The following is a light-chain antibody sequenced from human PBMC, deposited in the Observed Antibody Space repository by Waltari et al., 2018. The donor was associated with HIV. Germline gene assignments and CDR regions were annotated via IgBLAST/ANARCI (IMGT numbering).Light chain of an antibody. CDR3: QQYNNWPQT. V-gene: IGKV3-15*01. CDR2: GAS. CDR1: QTINNN. Sequence: DKVMTQSPATLSVSPGDRATLSCRASQTINNNLAWYQQKPGQAPQLLIYGASTRAAGVPARFSGSGSGTEFTLTITSLQSEDLAIYYCQQYNNWPQTFGQGTKVEIK. J-gene: IGKJ2*01.